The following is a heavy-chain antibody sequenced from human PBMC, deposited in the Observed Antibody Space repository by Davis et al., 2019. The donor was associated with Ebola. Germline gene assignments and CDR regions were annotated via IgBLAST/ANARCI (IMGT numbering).Heavy chain of an antibody. CDR1: GFTFGDYA. Sequence: GGSLRLSCTASGFTFGDYAMSWFRQAPGKGLEWVGFIRSKAYGGTTEYAASVKGRFTISRDDSKSIAYLQMNSLKTEDTAVYYCTTTYYDFWSGHYWGQGTLVTVSS. J-gene: IGHJ4*02. V-gene: IGHV3-49*03. D-gene: IGHD3-3*01. CDR3: TTTYYDFWSGHY. CDR2: IRSKAYGGTT.